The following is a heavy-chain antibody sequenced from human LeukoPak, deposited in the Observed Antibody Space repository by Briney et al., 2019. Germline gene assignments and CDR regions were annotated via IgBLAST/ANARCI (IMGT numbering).Heavy chain of an antibody. CDR1: GGTFSSYA. CDR2: IIPILGIA. D-gene: IGHD4-17*01. CDR3: ARAPTVTTDYYYYGMDV. Sequence: ASVKVSCKASGGTFSSYAISRVRQAPGQGLEWMGRIIPILGIANYAQKFQGRVTITADKSTSTAYMELSSLRSEDTAVYYCARAPTVTTDYYYYGMDVWGQGTTVTVSS. J-gene: IGHJ6*02. V-gene: IGHV1-69*04.